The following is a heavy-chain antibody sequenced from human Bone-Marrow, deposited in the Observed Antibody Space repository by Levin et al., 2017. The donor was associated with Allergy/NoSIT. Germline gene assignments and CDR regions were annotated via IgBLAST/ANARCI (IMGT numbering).Heavy chain of an antibody. CDR2: ISSSSSTI. Sequence: SCAASGFTFSSYSMNWVRQAPGKGLEWVSYISSSSSTIYYADSVKGRFTISRDNAKNSLYLQMNSLRAEDTAVYYCARTLGYCISTSCSDFDYWGQGTLVTVSS. CDR3: ARTLGYCISTSCSDFDY. CDR1: GFTFSSYS. J-gene: IGHJ4*02. V-gene: IGHV3-48*04. D-gene: IGHD2-2*01.